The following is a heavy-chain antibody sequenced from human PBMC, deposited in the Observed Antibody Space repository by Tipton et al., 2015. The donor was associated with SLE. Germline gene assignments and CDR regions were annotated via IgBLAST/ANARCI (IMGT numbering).Heavy chain of an antibody. D-gene: IGHD1-26*01. CDR3: ARIPIVGASRYFDY. J-gene: IGHJ4*02. CDR1: GGSNSSYY. Sequence: TLSLTCTVSGGSNSSYYWGWIRQPPGKGLEWIGSIYYSGSTYYNPSLKSRVTISVDTSKNQFSLKLSSVTAADTAVYDCARIPIVGASRYFDYWGQGTLVTVSS. V-gene: IGHV4-39*07. CDR2: IYYSGST.